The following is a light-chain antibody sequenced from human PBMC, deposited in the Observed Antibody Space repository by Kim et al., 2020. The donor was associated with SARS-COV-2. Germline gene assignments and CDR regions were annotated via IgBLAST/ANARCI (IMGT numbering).Light chain of an antibody. CDR2: GAS. CDR3: QQYNNWPPYT. Sequence: VSPGERATLSCRASQSVSNKLAWYQQKPGQAPRLLIYGASTRATGIPARFSGSGSGTEFTLTISSLQSEDFAVYYCQQYNNWPPYTFGQGTKVEIK. CDR1: QSVSNK. J-gene: IGKJ2*01. V-gene: IGKV3-15*01.